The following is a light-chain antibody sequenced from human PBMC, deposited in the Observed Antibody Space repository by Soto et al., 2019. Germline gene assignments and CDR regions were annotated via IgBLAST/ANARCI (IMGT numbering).Light chain of an antibody. CDR1: QSVSGW. CDR3: QQYNSFWT. J-gene: IGKJ1*01. Sequence: INITQSPSTLSASVGDTVTVTCRASQSVSGWLAWYQQKPGKAPKLLIYAASSLESGVPSRFSGSGSGTEFTLTISSLQPDDFATYSCQQYNSFWTFGQGTKVDIK. CDR2: AAS. V-gene: IGKV1-5*01.